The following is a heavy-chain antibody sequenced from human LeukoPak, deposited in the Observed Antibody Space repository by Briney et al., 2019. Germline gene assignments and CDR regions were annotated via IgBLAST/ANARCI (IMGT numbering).Heavy chain of an antibody. D-gene: IGHD3-3*01. CDR2: IYHSGST. CDR3: ARERPYDFWSALPGTFDY. CDR1: GYSISSGYY. J-gene: IGHJ4*02. V-gene: IGHV4-38-2*02. Sequence: SETLSLTCAVSGYSISSGYYWGWIRPPPGKGLEWIGSIYHSGSTYYNPSLKSRVTISVDTSKNQFSLKLSSVTAADTAVYYCARERPYDFWSALPGTFDYWGQGTLVTVSS.